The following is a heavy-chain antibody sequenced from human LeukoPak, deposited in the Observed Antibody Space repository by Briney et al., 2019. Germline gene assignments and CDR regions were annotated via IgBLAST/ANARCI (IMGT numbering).Heavy chain of an antibody. J-gene: IGHJ6*03. V-gene: IGHV3-21*01. CDR1: GFTFSSYS. CDR3: ARAGADGYNSHYYYYMDV. D-gene: IGHD5-24*01. CDR2: ISSSSSYI. Sequence: GGSLRLSCAASGFTFSSYSMNWVRQAPGKGLEWVSSISSSSSYIYYADSVKGRFTISRDNAKNSLYLQMNSLRAEDTAVYYCARAGADGYNSHYYYYMDVWGKGTTVTISS.